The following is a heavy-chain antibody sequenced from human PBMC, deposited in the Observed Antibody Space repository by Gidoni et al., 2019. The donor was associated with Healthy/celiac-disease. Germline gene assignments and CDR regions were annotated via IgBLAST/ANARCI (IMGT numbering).Heavy chain of an antibody. CDR2: IYPGDSDT. Sequence: EVQLVQSGAEVKKPGESLKISCKGSVYSFTSYCIGWVRQMPGKGLEWMGIIYPGDSDTRYSPSVQGQVTISADKSISTAYLQWSSLKASDTAMYYCARGPLREWELLGGTLLLGYAFDIWGQGTMVTVSS. CDR3: ARGPLREWELLGGTLLLGYAFDI. CDR1: VYSFTSYC. V-gene: IGHV5-51*01. D-gene: IGHD1-26*01. J-gene: IGHJ3*02.